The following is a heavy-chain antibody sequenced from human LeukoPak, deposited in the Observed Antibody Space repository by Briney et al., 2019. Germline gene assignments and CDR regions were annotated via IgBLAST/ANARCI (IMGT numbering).Heavy chain of an antibody. V-gene: IGHV1-18*01. D-gene: IGHD6-19*01. CDR2: ISAYNGNT. CDR1: GHTFTSYG. Sequence: ASAKVSCKASGHTFTSYGISWVRQAPGQGVEWMGWISAYNGNTNYAQKLQGRVTMTTDTCTSTAYMELRSLRSDDTAVYYCAKEAVAGTPDAFDIWGQGTMVTVSS. J-gene: IGHJ3*02. CDR3: AKEAVAGTPDAFDI.